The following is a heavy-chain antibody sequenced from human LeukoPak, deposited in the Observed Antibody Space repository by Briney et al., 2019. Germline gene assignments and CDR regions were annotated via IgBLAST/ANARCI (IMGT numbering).Heavy chain of an antibody. Sequence: PSETLSLTCAVYGGSFSGYYWSWICQPPGKGLEWIGEINHSGSTNYNPSLKSQVTISEDTSKNQFSLKLSSVTAADTAVYYCARDGLGYCTNGVCYTAYYFDYWGQGTLVTVSS. J-gene: IGHJ4*02. D-gene: IGHD2-8*01. CDR3: ARDGLGYCTNGVCYTAYYFDY. CDR1: GGSFSGYY. CDR2: INHSGST. V-gene: IGHV4-34*01.